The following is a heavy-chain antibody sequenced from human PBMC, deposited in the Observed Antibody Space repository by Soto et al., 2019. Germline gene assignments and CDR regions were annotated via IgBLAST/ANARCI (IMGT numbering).Heavy chain of an antibody. CDR2: ISYDGSNK. Sequence: QVQLVESGGGVVQPGRSLRLSCAASGFTFSSYAMHWVRQAPGKGLEWVAVISYDGSNKYYADSVKGRFTISRDNSKKALYLQMNSLRAEDTAVYYCARGGNDILTGYFHYYGMDVWGQGTTVTVSS. CDR1: GFTFSSYA. CDR3: ARGGNDILTGYFHYYGMDV. J-gene: IGHJ6*02. D-gene: IGHD3-9*01. V-gene: IGHV3-30-3*01.